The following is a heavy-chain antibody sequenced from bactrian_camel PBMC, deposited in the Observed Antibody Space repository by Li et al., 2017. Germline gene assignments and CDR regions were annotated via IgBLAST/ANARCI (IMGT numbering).Heavy chain of an antibody. CDR3: AANEFFHGSKWNYLNPNAYNY. Sequence: HVQLVESGGGSVQAGGSLRLSCVVSGYFDSRYCMAWFRQAPGKEREGVATINSNGAVNYVDAVKDRFTISYDLNKKTLYLQMDSLKPEDTAMYSCAANEFFHGSKWNYLNPNAYNYWGPGTQVTVS. J-gene: IGHJ4*01. CDR2: INSNGAV. V-gene: IGHV3S26*01. CDR1: GYFDSRYC. D-gene: IGHD6*01.